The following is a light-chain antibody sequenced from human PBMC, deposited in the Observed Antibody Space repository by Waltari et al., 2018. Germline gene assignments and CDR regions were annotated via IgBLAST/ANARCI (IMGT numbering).Light chain of an antibody. CDR1: QSLLPSNGNTY. CDR3: MHALQTPLT. CDR2: LGS. Sequence: DIVMTQSPLSLPVTPGEPASISCRSSQSLLPSNGNTYLDWYLQKPGQPPQVLIYLGSNRASGVPDRFRGSGSGTDFTLEISRVEAEDVGVYYCMHALQTPLTFGGGTKVEIK. J-gene: IGKJ4*01. V-gene: IGKV2-28*01.